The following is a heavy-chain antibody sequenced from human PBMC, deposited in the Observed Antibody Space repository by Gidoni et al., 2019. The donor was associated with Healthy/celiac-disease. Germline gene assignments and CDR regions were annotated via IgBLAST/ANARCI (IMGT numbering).Heavy chain of an antibody. CDR3: ARGGKVDNWNDLVY. J-gene: IGHJ4*02. CDR2: IIPIFGTA. D-gene: IGHD1-1*01. CDR1: GGTFSSYA. V-gene: IGHV1-69*01. Sequence: QVQLVQSGSEVKQPGSSVTVACKASGGTFSSYAISWVRQAPGQGLEWMGGIIPIFGTANYAQKFQGRVTITADESTSTAYMELSSLRSEDTAVYYCARGGKVDNWNDLVYWGQGTLVTVSS.